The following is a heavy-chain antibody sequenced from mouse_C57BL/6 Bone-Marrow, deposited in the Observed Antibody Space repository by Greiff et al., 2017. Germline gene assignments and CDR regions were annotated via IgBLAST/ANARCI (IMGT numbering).Heavy chain of an antibody. CDR1: GFNIKDDY. Sequence: VQLQQSGAELVRPGASVKLSCTASGFNIKDDYMHWVKQRPEQGLEWIGWVDPENGDTEYASKFQGKATITADTPSNTAYLQLSSLTSEDTAVYYCTPYYGSRGYWGQGTTLTVSS. CDR2: VDPENGDT. CDR3: TPYYGSRGY. D-gene: IGHD1-1*01. J-gene: IGHJ2*01. V-gene: IGHV14-4*01.